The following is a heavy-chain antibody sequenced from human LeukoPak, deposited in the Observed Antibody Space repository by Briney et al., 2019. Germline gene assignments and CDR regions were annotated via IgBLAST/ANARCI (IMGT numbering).Heavy chain of an antibody. CDR1: GFTFSSYA. CDR3: GKHIFGVVAKAVAYYYYGMDV. V-gene: IGHV3-23*01. Sequence: GGSLRLSCAASGFTFSSYAMSWVRQAPGKGLEWVSAISGSGGSTYYADSVKGRFTIPRDNSKNTLYLQMNSLRAEDTAVYYCGKHIFGVVAKAVAYYYYGMDVWGQGTTVTVSS. D-gene: IGHD3-3*01. CDR2: ISGSGGST. J-gene: IGHJ6*02.